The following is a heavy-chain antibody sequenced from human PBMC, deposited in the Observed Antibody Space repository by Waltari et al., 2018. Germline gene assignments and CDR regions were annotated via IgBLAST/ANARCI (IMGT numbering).Heavy chain of an antibody. J-gene: IGHJ5*02. Sequence: QVQLQESGPGLVKPSETLSLTCTVSGGSISSYYWSWIRQPPGKGLEWIGYIYYSGSTNSSPDLKSRVTISVDTSKNQFSLKLRSVTAADTAVYYCARGGAPRFDPWGQGTLVTVSS. CDR1: GGSISSYY. CDR2: IYYSGST. V-gene: IGHV4-59*01. CDR3: ARGGAPRFDP.